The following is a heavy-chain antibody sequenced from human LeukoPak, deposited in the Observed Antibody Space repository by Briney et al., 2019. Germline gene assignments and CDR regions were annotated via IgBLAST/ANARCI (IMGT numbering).Heavy chain of an antibody. CDR3: ARVSYDILTGYFFAIDY. CDR1: GGSISSGGYY. Sequence: SQTLSLTCTVSGGSISSGGYYWSCIRQHPGKGLEWIGYSYYSGSTYYNPSLKSRVTISVDTSKNQFSLKLSSVTAADTAVYYCARVSYDILTGYFFAIDYWGQGTLVTVSS. D-gene: IGHD3-9*01. J-gene: IGHJ4*02. V-gene: IGHV4-31*03. CDR2: SYYSGST.